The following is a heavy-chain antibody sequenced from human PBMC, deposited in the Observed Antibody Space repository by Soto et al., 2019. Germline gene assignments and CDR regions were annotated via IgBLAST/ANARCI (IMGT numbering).Heavy chain of an antibody. J-gene: IGHJ6*02. CDR3: AKALERGNYYYTMDV. CDR2: ISDSGGST. V-gene: IGHV3-23*01. CDR1: GFTFSNYA. Sequence: GGSLRLSCAVSGFTFSNYAMNWVRQAPGKGLEWVSVISDSGGSTYYADSVKGRFTISRDNFKNTLYLQMNSLRAEDTAVYFCAKALERGNYYYTMDVWGQGTTVTVSS. D-gene: IGHD1-1*01.